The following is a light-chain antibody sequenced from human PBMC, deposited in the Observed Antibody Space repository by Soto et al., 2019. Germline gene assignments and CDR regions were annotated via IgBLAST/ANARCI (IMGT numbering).Light chain of an antibody. J-gene: IGKJ2*01. CDR2: GAS. Sequence: EIVLTQSPGTLSLSPGERATLSCRASQSVSSSYLAWYQQKPGQAPRLLIYGASSRATGIPDRFSGSGSGTDFTLTISRLEPEDFAVYYCQQYGQTTFGQGTKLEMK. V-gene: IGKV3-20*01. CDR1: QSVSSSY. CDR3: QQYGQTT.